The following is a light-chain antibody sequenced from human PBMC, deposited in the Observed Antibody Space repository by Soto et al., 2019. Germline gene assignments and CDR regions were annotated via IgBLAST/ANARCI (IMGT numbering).Light chain of an antibody. V-gene: IGKV2-30*01. CDR1: QSLVYSDGNAY. CDR2: RAS. Sequence: DVVMTQSPLSLPVTLGQPASISCRSSQSLVYSDGNAYLSWFQQRPGQSPRRLIYRASNRDSGVPDRFSGSGSGTDFTLQINRVEAEDVGIYSCMQGTHWPPTFGRGTRVEIK. J-gene: IGKJ1*01. CDR3: MQGTHWPPT.